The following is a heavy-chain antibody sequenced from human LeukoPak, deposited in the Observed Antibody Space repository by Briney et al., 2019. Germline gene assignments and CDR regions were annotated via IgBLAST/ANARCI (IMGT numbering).Heavy chain of an antibody. CDR1: GYGFTSHY. CDR2: INPSGSST. Sequence: ASVKVSCKASGYGFTSHYMHWVRQAPGQGLEWMGLINPSGSSTLYAQKFQGRVTMTRDMSTTTDYMELSSLRSEDTAVYCCARDRTIYYDSSGYWVWGQGTLVTVSS. V-gene: IGHV1-46*01. J-gene: IGHJ4*02. D-gene: IGHD3-22*01. CDR3: ARDRTIYYDSSGYWV.